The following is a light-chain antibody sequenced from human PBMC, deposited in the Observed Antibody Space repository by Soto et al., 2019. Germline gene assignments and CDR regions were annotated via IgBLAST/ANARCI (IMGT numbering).Light chain of an antibody. CDR2: GAT. J-gene: IGKJ1*01. V-gene: IGKV3-15*01. Sequence: EIVMTQSPATLSVSPGERATLSCRASQSVSILLAWYQQKPGQAPRLLIHGATTRATGIPARFSGSGCGPEYTINISSLQYEDFAVYDWPHNNNWPRTFGQRTKVDIK. CDR1: QSVSIL. CDR3: PHNNNWPRT.